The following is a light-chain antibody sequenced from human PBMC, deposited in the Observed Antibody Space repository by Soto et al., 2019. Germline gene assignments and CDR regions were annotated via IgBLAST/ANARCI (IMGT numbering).Light chain of an antibody. CDR1: QSISSY. J-gene: IGKJ5*01. CDR2: AAS. CDR3: QQSYSTLSIT. V-gene: IGKV1-39*01. Sequence: DIQMTQSPSSLSASVGDRVTITCRASQSISSYLNWYQQKPGKAPKLLIYAASSLQSGVPSSFSGSGSGTDFTLTISSLQPEDFATYYCQQSYSTLSITVGQGTRLEIK.